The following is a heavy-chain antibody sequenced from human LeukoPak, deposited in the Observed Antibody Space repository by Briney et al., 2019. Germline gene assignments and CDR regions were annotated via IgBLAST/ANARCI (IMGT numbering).Heavy chain of an antibody. Sequence: PGGSLRLSCAASGFTFSSCAMSWVRQAPGKGLEWVSAISGSGGSTYYADSVKGRFTISRDNSKNTLYLQMNSLRAEDTAVYYCAKAYDRYYYDSSGYPRPVDYWGQGTLVTVSS. CDR3: AKAYDRYYYDSSGYPRPVDY. D-gene: IGHD3-22*01. J-gene: IGHJ4*02. V-gene: IGHV3-23*01. CDR2: ISGSGGST. CDR1: GFTFSSCA.